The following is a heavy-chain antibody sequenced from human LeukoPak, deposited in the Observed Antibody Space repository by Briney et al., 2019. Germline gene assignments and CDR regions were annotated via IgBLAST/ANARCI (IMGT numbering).Heavy chain of an antibody. Sequence: AGGSLRLSCAASGFTFSSYWISWVRQAPGKGLEWVANIKQDGSEKYYVDSVKGRFTISRDNAKNSLYLQMNSLRAEDTAVYYCARGTLGYCSSTSCYSLWDYWGQGTLVTVSS. CDR2: IKQDGSEK. V-gene: IGHV3-7*01. CDR3: ARGTLGYCSSTSCYSLWDY. D-gene: IGHD2-2*01. CDR1: GFTFSSYW. J-gene: IGHJ4*02.